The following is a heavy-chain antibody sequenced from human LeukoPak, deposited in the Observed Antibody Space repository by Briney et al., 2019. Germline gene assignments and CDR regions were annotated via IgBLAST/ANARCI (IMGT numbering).Heavy chain of an antibody. V-gene: IGHV3-30*02. CDR2: IRYDGSNK. J-gene: IGHJ5*02. D-gene: IGHD4-17*01. CDR1: GFTFRTSG. Sequence: GGSLRLSCAASGFTFRTSGMHWVRQAPGKGLEWVAFIRYDGSNKYYADSVKGRFTISRDNSKNTLYLQMNSLRAEDTAVYYCAKRQIYYGDYSNWFDPWGQGTLVTVSS. CDR3: AKRQIYYGDYSNWFDP.